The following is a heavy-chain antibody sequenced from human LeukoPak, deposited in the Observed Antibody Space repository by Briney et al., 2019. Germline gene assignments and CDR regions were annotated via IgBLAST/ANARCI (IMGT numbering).Heavy chain of an antibody. CDR3: ARDRYDILTRLYYYYYMDV. V-gene: IGHV1-69*06. CDR2: IIPIFGTA. D-gene: IGHD3-9*01. Sequence: SVKVSCKASGGTFSSYAISWVRQAPGQGLEWMGGIIPIFGTANYAQKFQGRVTITADKSTSTVYMELSSLRSDDTAVYYCARDRYDILTRLYYYYYMDVWGKGTTVTVSS. CDR1: GGTFSSYA. J-gene: IGHJ6*03.